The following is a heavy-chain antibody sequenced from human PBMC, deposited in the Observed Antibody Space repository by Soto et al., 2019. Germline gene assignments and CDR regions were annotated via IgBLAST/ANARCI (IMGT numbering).Heavy chain of an antibody. CDR3: ARGLLGYCSGGSCYGGNGGWFDP. CDR2: ISDDGSNK. V-gene: IGHV3-30-3*01. CDR1: GFTFSSYA. D-gene: IGHD2-15*01. J-gene: IGHJ5*02. Sequence: QVQLVESGGGVVQPGRSLRLSCAASGFTFSSYAMHWVRQAPGKGLEWVAVISDDGSNKYYADSVKGRFTISRDNSKNELYLQRNSLRAEDTAVYYCARGLLGYCSGGSCYGGNGGWFDPWGQGTLVTVS.